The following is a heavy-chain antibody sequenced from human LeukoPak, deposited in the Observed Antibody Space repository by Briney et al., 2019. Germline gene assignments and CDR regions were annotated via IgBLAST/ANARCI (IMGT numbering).Heavy chain of an antibody. D-gene: IGHD4-11*01. Sequence: GGSLRLACAASGLTFSSYNMNWVRQAPGKGLEWVSFISSSSNYIYYTDSVKGRFTISRDNAKNSLFLQMNSLRAEDTAVYYCARGTPTTRDFDYWGQGTLVTVSS. CDR1: GLTFSSYN. CDR2: ISSSSNYI. J-gene: IGHJ4*02. V-gene: IGHV3-21*01. CDR3: ARGTPTTRDFDY.